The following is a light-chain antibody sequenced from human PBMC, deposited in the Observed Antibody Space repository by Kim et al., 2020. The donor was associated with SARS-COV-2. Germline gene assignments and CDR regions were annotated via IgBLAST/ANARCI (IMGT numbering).Light chain of an antibody. CDR3: LLTYSGVGSV. CDR1: TGGVTSGHY. CDR2: DTS. J-gene: IGLJ3*02. Sequence: QAVVTQEPSLTVSPGGTVTLTCGSSTGGVTSGHYPYWFQQKPGQAPRTLIYDTSIKQSWTPARFSGSLLGGKAALTLSGAQPEDEADYYCLLTYSGVGSVFGGGTKVTVL. V-gene: IGLV7-46*01.